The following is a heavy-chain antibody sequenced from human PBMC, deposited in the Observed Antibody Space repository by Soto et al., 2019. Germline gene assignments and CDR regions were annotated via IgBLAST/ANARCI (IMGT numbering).Heavy chain of an antibody. V-gene: IGHV2-5*02. CDR3: AHRVLRTVFGLVTTTAIYFDF. D-gene: IGHD3-3*01. CDR1: GFSLTTSGVG. Sequence: QITLNESGPTPVKPRQTLTLTCTFSGFSLTTSGVGVGWIRQSPRKAPEWLALIYWDDDKRYSPSLKSRLTITKATSKNQVVLTMADLDPADTATYYCAHRVLRTVFGLVTTTAIYFDFWGQGTPVAVSS. J-gene: IGHJ4*02. CDR2: IYWDDDK.